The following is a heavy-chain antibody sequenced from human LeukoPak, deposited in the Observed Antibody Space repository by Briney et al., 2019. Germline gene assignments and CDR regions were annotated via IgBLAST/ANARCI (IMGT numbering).Heavy chain of an antibody. CDR1: GFTFSDYY. V-gene: IGHV3-11*03. CDR2: ISSSSSYT. Sequence: PGGSLRLSCAASGFTFSDYYMSWIRQAPGKGLEWVSYISSSSSYTNYAESVKGRFTISRDNAKNSQYLQMNSLRAEDTAVYYCAKFGGGSYSSGWYFRDWGQGTLVTVSS. D-gene: IGHD6-19*01. CDR3: AKFGGGSYSSGWYFRD. J-gene: IGHJ4*02.